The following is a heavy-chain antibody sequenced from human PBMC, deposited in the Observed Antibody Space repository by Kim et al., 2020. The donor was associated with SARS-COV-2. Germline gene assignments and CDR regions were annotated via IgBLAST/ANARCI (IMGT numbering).Heavy chain of an antibody. D-gene: IGHD3-3*01. Sequence: SETLSLTCTVSGGSMSNYYWNWIRQPPGKELEWMGYISYSGTTNYNPSVKSRVSISPDTTTNQSSLHLTSVTAADTAAYFCGGGGPNPLAQGWSQGTLVT. CDR2: ISYSGTT. J-gene: IGHJ1*01. CDR1: GGSMSNYY. CDR3: GGGGPNPLAQG. V-gene: IGHV4-59*13.